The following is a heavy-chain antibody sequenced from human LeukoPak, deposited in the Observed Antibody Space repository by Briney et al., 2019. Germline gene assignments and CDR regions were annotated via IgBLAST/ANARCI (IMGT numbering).Heavy chain of an antibody. CDR1: GGSISSYY. CDR3: ARDRDGGDSSGYWTPFDY. Sequence: PSETLSLTCTVSGGSISSYYWSWIRQPPGKGLEWIGYIYYIGNTNYNPSLKSRVTISVDTSKNQFSLQLRSVTAADTAVYYCARDRDGGDSSGYWTPFDYWGQGTLVTVSS. V-gene: IGHV4-59*12. J-gene: IGHJ4*02. D-gene: IGHD3-22*01. CDR2: IYYIGNT.